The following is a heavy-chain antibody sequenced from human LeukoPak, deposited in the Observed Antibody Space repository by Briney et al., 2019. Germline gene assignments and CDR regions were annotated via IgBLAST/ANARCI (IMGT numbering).Heavy chain of an antibody. CDR2: IYPGDSDT. J-gene: IGHJ4*02. D-gene: IGHD6-19*01. V-gene: IGHV5-51*07. CDR3: ARPDSSGWFQIDY. CDR1: GYSFTTYW. Sequence: GESLKISCKGSGYSFTTYWIGWVHQMPGKGLEWMGIIYPGDSDTRYSPSFQGQVTISVDKSTTTAYLQWSSLKASDTAMYYCARPDSSGWFQIDYWGQGTLVTVSS.